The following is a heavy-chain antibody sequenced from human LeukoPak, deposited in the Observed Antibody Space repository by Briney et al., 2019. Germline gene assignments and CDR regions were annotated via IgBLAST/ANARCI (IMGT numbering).Heavy chain of an antibody. CDR1: GFTFSTYN. Sequence: PGGSLRLSCAASGFTFSTYNMNWVRQAPGKGLEWVSYISYGSNYMYYTDSVKGRFTVSRHNSKNTLYLQMNSLRAEDTAVYYCARGPRADPFGVVTFLEGDWGQGTLVTVSS. J-gene: IGHJ4*02. V-gene: IGHV3-21*01. D-gene: IGHD3-3*01. CDR3: ARGPRADPFGVVTFLEGD. CDR2: ISYGSNYM.